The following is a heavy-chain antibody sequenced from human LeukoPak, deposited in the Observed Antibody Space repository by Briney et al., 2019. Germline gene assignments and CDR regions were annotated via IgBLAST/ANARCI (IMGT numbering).Heavy chain of an antibody. D-gene: IGHD3-22*01. J-gene: IGHJ4*02. V-gene: IGHV2-70*11. CDR3: ARQYYDSSGYYDY. CDR2: IDWDDDK. Sequence: TLSLTCTVSGGSISSYYWSWIRQPPGKALEWLARIDWDDDKYYSTSLKTRLTISKDTSKNQVVLTMTNMDPVDTATYYCARQYYDSSGYYDYWGQGTLVTVSS. CDR1: GGSISSYYW.